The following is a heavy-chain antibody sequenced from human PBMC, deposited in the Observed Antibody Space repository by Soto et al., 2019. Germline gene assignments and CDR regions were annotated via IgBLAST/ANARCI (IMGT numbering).Heavy chain of an antibody. CDR1: GYTFTSYD. CDR2: MNPNSGNT. Sequence: QVQLVQSWAEVKKPGAYVKVSCKASGYTFTSYDINWVRQATGQGLERMGWMNPNSGNTGYAQKCKGIVTMTRNTSIITAYMELSSLRSEDTAVYYCARTLYGDNVAYWGQGTRVTVSS. J-gene: IGHJ4*02. V-gene: IGHV1-8*01. D-gene: IGHD4-17*01. CDR3: ARTLYGDNVAY.